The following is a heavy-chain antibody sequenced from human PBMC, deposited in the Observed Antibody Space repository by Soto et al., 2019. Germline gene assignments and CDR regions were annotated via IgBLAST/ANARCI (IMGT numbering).Heavy chain of an antibody. D-gene: IGHD2-2*02. J-gene: IGHJ4*02. CDR1: GYTFSDYG. CDR3: ARGRRTCIEKTCYTDFDF. CDR2: ILCLNDRK. Sequence: QVHLVQSGAEVKTPGASVTISCKASGYTFSDYGIHWIRQAPGQRPEWLGWILCLNDRKEYSQKFQGRISLTRDTSASTAYMGLSRLRSEDTAVYYCARGRRTCIEKTCYTDFDFWGQGSLVSVSS. V-gene: IGHV1-3*01.